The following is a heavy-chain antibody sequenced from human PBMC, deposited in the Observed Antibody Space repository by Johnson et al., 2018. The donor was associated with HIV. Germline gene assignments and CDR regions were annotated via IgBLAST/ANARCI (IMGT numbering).Heavy chain of an antibody. V-gene: IGHV3-30*02. CDR2: IRQDGSNK. CDR1: GFIFSSYA. CDR3: AKDRWRRSWTNEAFDI. Sequence: QVQLVESGGGVVQPGRSLRLSCAASGFIFSSYAMHWVRQAPGKGLEWVAFIRQDGSNKYYADSVKGRFTISRDNSKNTLYLQMNSLRAEDTAVYYCAKDRWRRSWTNEAFDIGGKGTMVTVFS. J-gene: IGHJ3*02. D-gene: IGHD1-26*01.